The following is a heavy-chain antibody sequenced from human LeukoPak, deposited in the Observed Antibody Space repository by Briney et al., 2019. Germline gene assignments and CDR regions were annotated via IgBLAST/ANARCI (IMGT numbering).Heavy chain of an antibody. CDR1: GYTFTGYY. J-gene: IGHJ5*02. Sequence: ASVKVSCKASGYTFTGYYMHWVRQAPGQGLEWMGWINPNSGGTNYAQKFQGRVTMTRDTSISTAYMELSRLRSDDTAVYYCARVSGYCSSISCYTGRFDPWGQGTLVTASS. CDR3: ARVSGYCSSISCYTGRFDP. V-gene: IGHV1-2*02. CDR2: INPNSGGT. D-gene: IGHD2-2*02.